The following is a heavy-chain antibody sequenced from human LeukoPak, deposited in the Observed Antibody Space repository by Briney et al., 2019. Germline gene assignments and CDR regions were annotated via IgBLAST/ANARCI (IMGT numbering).Heavy chain of an antibody. CDR2: IYYSGST. J-gene: IGHJ4*02. CDR3: ARRYCSGGSCYFDY. Sequence: SETLSLTCTVSGGSLSSYYWSWIRQPPGKGLEWIGYIYYSGSTNYNPSLKSRVTISVDTSKNQFSLKLSSVTAADTAVYYCARRYCSGGSCYFDYWGQGTLVTVSS. V-gene: IGHV4-59*08. CDR1: GGSLSSYY. D-gene: IGHD2-15*01.